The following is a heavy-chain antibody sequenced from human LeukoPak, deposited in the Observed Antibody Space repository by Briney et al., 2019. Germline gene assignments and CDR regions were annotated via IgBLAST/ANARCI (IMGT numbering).Heavy chain of an antibody. J-gene: IGHJ3*02. CDR2: INHSGST. Sequence: PSETLSLTCAVYGGSFSGYYWSWIRQPPGKGLERIGEINHSGSTNHNPSLKSRVTISVDTSKNQFSLKLSSVTAADTAVYYCARDVKHYYDSSGYSVGAFDIWGQGTMVTVSS. V-gene: IGHV4-34*01. D-gene: IGHD3-22*01. CDR1: GGSFSGYY. CDR3: ARDVKHYYDSSGYSVGAFDI.